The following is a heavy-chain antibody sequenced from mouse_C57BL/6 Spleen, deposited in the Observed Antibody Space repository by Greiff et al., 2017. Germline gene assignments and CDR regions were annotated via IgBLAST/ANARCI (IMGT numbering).Heavy chain of an antibody. CDR1: GYTFTSYW. Sequence: VQLQQPGAELVRPGSSVKLSCKASGYTFTSYWMHWVKQRPIQGLEWIGNIDPSDSDTHYNHKFKDKATLTVDKSSSTAYMQLSSLTSEDSAVYYCAREDYGSSACYRGQGTTLTVSS. CDR3: AREDYGSSACY. D-gene: IGHD1-1*01. V-gene: IGHV1-52*01. J-gene: IGHJ2*01. CDR2: IDPSDSDT.